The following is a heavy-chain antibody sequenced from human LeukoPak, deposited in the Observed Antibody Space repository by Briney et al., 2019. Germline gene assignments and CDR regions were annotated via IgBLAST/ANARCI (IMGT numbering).Heavy chain of an antibody. D-gene: IGHD3-16*01. J-gene: IGHJ6*03. CDR1: GGSISSSNW. Sequence: SETLSLTCAVSGGSISSSNWWSWVRQPPGKGLEWIGEIYHSGSTNYNPSLKSRVTISVDKSKNQFSLKLSSVTAADTAVYYCARVHGGNWNYYYYMDVWGKGTTVTVSS. CDR2: IYHSGST. CDR3: ARVHGGNWNYYYYMDV. V-gene: IGHV4-4*02.